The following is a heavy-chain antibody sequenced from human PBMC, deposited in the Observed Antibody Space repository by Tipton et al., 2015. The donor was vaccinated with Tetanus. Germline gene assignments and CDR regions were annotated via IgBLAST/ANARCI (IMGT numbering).Heavy chain of an antibody. Sequence: QSGPEVKKPGSSVKVSCETSGGNFSTYITSWVRQAPGQGLEWMGSIIPIFGTITYAQKFQGRLTITADKSTSTAHMSLSGLRSEDTAVYYCARVKGGTREYYAIKYWGQGTLVTVSS. V-gene: IGHV1-69*06. CDR3: ARVKGGTREYYAIKY. CDR1: GGNFSTYI. J-gene: IGHJ4*02. D-gene: IGHD3-3*01. CDR2: IIPIFGTI.